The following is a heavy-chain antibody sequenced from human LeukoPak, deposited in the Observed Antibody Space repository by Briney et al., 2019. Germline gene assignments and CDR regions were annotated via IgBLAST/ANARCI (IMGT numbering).Heavy chain of an antibody. V-gene: IGHV4-59*01. D-gene: IGHD2-21*02. J-gene: IGHJ3*01. CDR1: GASISSYY. CDR3: AGGDGDRWGAFHV. Sequence: PSETLSLTCTVSGASISSYYWSWIRQPPGKGLEWIGYISYSGNTNYKPSLRGRVTISVDTSKNQFSLKMTSETAADTAVYYCAGGDGDRWGAFHVWGQGTMVTVSS. CDR2: ISYSGNT.